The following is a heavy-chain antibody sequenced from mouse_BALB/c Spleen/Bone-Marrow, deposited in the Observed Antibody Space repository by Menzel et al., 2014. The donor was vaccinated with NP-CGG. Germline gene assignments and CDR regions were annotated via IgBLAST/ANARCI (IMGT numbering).Heavy chain of an antibody. CDR1: GFNIKDTY. J-gene: IGHJ1*01. V-gene: IGHV14-3*02. CDR3: ARGGTTATWYFDV. D-gene: IGHD1-2*01. Sequence: VQLKESGAELVKPGASVKLSCTASGFNIKDTYMHWVKQRPEQGLEWIGRIDPANGNTKYDPKFQGKATITADTSSNTAYLQLSSLPSEDTAVYYCARGGTTATWYFDVWGAGTTVTVSS. CDR2: IDPANGNT.